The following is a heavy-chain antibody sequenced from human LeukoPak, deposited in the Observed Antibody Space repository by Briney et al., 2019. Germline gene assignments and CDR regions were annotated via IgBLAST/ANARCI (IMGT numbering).Heavy chain of an antibody. Sequence: PGGSLRLSCAASGFIFSDYPMHWVRQAPGKGLEWVAVISSEGNNQYYAASVKGRFTIFRDTSKNTLYLQMSSLRAEDRAVNYCSRAQNSAWHNFEYWGQGTLVTVSS. CDR3: SRAQNSAWHNFEY. CDR1: GFIFSDYP. J-gene: IGHJ4*02. D-gene: IGHD6-19*01. CDR2: ISSEGNNQ. V-gene: IGHV3-30-3*01.